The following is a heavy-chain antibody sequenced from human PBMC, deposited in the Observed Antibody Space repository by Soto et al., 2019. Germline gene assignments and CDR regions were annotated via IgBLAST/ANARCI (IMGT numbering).Heavy chain of an antibody. CDR1: GFTFSSYA. V-gene: IGHV3-30-3*01. CDR3: ARVRYSSRGRNWFDP. D-gene: IGHD6-13*01. Sequence: GGSLRLSCAASGFTFSSYAMHWVRQAPGKGLEWVAVISYDGSNKYYADSVKGRFTISRDNSKNTLYLQMNSLRAEDTAVYYCARVRYSSRGRNWFDPWGQGTLVTVSS. J-gene: IGHJ5*02. CDR2: ISYDGSNK.